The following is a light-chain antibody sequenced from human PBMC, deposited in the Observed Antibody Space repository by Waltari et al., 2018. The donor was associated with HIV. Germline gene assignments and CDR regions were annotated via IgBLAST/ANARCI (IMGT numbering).Light chain of an antibody. CDR3: STWDYSLSAPL. CDR1: SNNVGTYA. CDR2: GDS. J-gene: IGLJ2*01. Sequence: QSALTQEVSVSGTVGQKVTLSCTGNSNNVGTYAVGWYQQISHGAPKTVMFGDSLPSGIPDRVSGSKSGTTASLTISGLQPEDDADYYCSTWDYSLSAPLFGGGTKLTVL. V-gene: IGLV1-36*01.